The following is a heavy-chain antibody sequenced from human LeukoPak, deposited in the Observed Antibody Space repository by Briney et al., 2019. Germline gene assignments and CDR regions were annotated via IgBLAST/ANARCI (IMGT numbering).Heavy chain of an antibody. Sequence: GGSLRLSCAASGFTVNSHYMSWVRQAPGKGLEWVSIIYDGGTTSYEDSVKGRFTISRDNSNNILYLQMSSLRAEDAAVYYCATVAGGTYHFDLWGQGALVTVSS. CDR1: GFTVNSHY. CDR2: IYDGGTT. J-gene: IGHJ4*02. V-gene: IGHV3-53*01. CDR3: ATVAGGTYHFDL. D-gene: IGHD1-26*01.